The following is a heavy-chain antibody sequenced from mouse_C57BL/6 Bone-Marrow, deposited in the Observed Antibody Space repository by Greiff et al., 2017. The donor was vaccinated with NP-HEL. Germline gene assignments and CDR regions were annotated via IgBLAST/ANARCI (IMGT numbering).Heavy chain of an antibody. V-gene: IGHV1-55*01. CDR2: IYPGSGST. J-gene: IGHJ3*01. Sequence: QVQLKESGAELVKPGASVKMSCKASGYTFTSYWITWVKQRPGQGLEWIGDIYPGSGSTNYNEKFKSKATLTVDTSSSTAYMQLSSLTSEVSAVYYWASSIDYDLGFAYWGQGTLVTVSA. D-gene: IGHD2-4*01. CDR3: ASSIDYDLGFAY. CDR1: GYTFTSYW.